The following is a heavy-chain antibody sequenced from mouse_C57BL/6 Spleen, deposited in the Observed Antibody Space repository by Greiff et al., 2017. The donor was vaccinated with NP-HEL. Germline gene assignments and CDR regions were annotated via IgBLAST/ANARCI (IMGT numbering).Heavy chain of an antibody. Sequence: VQLQESGPGLVQPSQSLSITCTVSGFSLTSYGVHWVRQSPGKGLEWLGVIWSGGSTDYNAAFISRLSISKDNSKSQVFFKMNSLQADDTAIYYCARNYYGWFAYWGQGTLVTVSA. J-gene: IGHJ3*01. V-gene: IGHV2-2*01. CDR3: ARNYYGWFAY. CDR2: IWSGGST. CDR1: GFSLTSYG. D-gene: IGHD1-1*01.